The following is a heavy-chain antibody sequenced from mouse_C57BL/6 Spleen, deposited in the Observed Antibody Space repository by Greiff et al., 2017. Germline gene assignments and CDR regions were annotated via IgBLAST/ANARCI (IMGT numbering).Heavy chain of an antibody. D-gene: IGHD1-1*01. V-gene: IGHV1-69*01. CDR2: IDPSDSYT. J-gene: IGHJ2*01. CDR3: ARWGPYYYGFDD. CDR1: GYTFTSYW. Sequence: QVQLQQPGAELVMPGASVKLSCKASGYTFTSYWMHWVKQRPGQGLEWIGEIDPSDSYTNYNQKFKGKSTLTVDKSSSTAYMQLSSLTSEDSAVYYCARWGPYYYGFDDWGQGTTRTVSS.